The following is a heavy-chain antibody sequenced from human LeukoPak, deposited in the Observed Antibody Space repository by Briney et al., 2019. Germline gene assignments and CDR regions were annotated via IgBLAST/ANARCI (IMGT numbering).Heavy chain of an antibody. Sequence: PGGSLRLSCAASGFTFSSYAMNWVRQAPGKGLEWVSAISGSGGSTYYADSVKGRFTISRDNAKNSLYLQMNSLRAEDTAVYYCAKAPPPSYAFDIWGQGTMVTVSS. J-gene: IGHJ3*02. CDR3: AKAPPPSYAFDI. CDR2: ISGSGGST. V-gene: IGHV3-23*01. CDR1: GFTFSSYA.